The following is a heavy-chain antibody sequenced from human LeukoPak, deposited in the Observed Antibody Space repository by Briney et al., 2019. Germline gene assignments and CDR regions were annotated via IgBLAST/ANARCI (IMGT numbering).Heavy chain of an antibody. J-gene: IGHJ4*02. CDR3: ARRVTEGDFWSGYYL. Sequence: ASVNVSFSASGYTFTSYYMHWVRQAPGQGLGWMGIINPSGGSTSYSQKVQGRVTMTRATSTSTVYMELSSLRSEDTAVYYCARRVTEGDFWSGYYLWGQGPLVTVSS. CDR2: INPSGGST. V-gene: IGHV1-46*01. CDR1: GYTFTSYY. D-gene: IGHD3-3*01.